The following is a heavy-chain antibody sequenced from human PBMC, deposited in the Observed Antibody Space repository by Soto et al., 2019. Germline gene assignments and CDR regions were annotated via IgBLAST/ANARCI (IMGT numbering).Heavy chain of an antibody. V-gene: IGHV4-59*01. CDR2: IYYSGST. CDR1: GGSIRSYY. CDR3: ARANEYYDILTGFHYYYYYGMDV. D-gene: IGHD3-9*01. J-gene: IGHJ6*02. Sequence: SETLSLTCTASGGSIRSYYWSWIRQPPGKGLEWIGYIYYSGSTNYNPSLKSRVTISVDTSKNQFSLKLSSVTAADTAVYYCARANEYYDILTGFHYYYYYGMDVWGQGTTVT.